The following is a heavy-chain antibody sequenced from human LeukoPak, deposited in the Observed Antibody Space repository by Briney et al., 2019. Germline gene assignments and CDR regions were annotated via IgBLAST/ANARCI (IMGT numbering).Heavy chain of an antibody. CDR3: ATEAADNVDTARFDY. J-gene: IGHJ4*02. CDR1: GYTFITYA. Sequence: ASVKVSCKASGYTFITYAMHWVRQAPGQSLEWMGWINAGNGNIKYSQKFQDRVTISTDTSASTAYMELSSLRSEDTAVYYCATEAADNVDTARFDYWGQGTLVTVSS. CDR2: INAGNGNI. D-gene: IGHD5-18*01. V-gene: IGHV1-3*01.